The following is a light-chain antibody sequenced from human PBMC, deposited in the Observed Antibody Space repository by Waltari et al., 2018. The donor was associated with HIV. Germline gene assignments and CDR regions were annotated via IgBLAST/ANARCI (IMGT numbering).Light chain of an antibody. CDR2: GTS. J-gene: IGKJ5*01. Sequence: VFTQSPRTLSSSAEAKATLSRRASQTVTINYLAWYQHKPGEAPTRLIYGTSSRATGIPVRFSGSGSGTDFTLTISRLEPEESAVFYCRQYGGSPITFGQGTRLEIK. CDR1: QTVTINY. V-gene: IGKV3-20*01. CDR3: RQYGGSPIT.